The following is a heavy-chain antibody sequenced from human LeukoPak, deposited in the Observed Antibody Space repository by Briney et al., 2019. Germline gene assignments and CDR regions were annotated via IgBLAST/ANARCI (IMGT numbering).Heavy chain of an antibody. V-gene: IGHV3-23*01. Sequence: GGSLRLSCAASGFTFSSYAMSWVRQAPGKGLEWVSAISGSGGSTYYADSVKGRFTISRDNAKNSLYLQMSRLRAEDTAVYYCARDVSPCSAGSCASDYWGQGTQVTVSS. J-gene: IGHJ4*02. CDR1: GFTFSSYA. CDR2: ISGSGGST. CDR3: ARDVSPCSAGSCASDY. D-gene: IGHD2-15*01.